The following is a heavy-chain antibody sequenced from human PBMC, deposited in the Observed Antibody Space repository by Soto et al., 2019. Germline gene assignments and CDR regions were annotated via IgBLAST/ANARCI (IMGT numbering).Heavy chain of an antibody. CDR2: IYHSGST. CDR3: ARNSFGDCGGDCYSFDP. V-gene: IGHV4-30-2*01. Sequence: SETLSLTCTVSGGSISSGGYSWSWIRQPPGKGLEWIGYIYHSGSTYYNPSLKSRVTISVDRSKHQFSLKLSSVTAADTAVYYCARNSFGDCGGDCYSFDPWGQGTLVTVSS. CDR1: GGSISSGGYS. J-gene: IGHJ5*02. D-gene: IGHD2-21*02.